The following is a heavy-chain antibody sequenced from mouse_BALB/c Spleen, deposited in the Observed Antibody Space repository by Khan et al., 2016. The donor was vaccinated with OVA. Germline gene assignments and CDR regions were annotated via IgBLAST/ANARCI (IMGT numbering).Heavy chain of an antibody. J-gene: IGHJ3*01. Sequence: EVELVESGGGLVKPGGSLKLSCAASGFTFSSFAMSWVRQTPEKRLEWVATISSAGTYTYYPDSVKGRFTISRDNAKNTLYLQMNSLRSEDTAMYYCANSNDGWFAYWGQGTLVTVSA. CDR3: ANSNDGWFAY. D-gene: IGHD2-5*01. V-gene: IGHV5-9-1*01. CDR2: ISSAGTYT. CDR1: GFTFSSFA.